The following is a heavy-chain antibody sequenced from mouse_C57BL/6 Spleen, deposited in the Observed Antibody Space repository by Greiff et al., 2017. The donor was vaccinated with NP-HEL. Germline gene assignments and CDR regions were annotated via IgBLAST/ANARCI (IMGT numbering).Heavy chain of an antibody. CDR1: GYSITSGYY. CDR2: ISYDGSN. J-gene: IGHJ4*01. D-gene: IGHD3-2*01. V-gene: IGHV3-6*01. CDR3: ARERQLMDY. Sequence: VQLQQSGPGLVKPSQSLSLTCSVTGYSITSGYYWNWIRQFPGNKLEWMGYISYDGSNNYNPSLKNRISITRDTSKNQFFLKLNSVTTEDTATYYCARERQLMDYWGQGTSVTVSS.